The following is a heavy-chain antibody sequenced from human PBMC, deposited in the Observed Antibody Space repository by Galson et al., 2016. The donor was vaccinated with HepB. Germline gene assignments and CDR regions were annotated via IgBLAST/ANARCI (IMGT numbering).Heavy chain of an antibody. Sequence: QSRAAVKKPGESLAISRMASGYSFTSHWVGWVRQMPGTVLEGMGIIFPRDSDTRHSPSFQGQVTISADKSITTPYLQWSSLKASDTAMYYRARRSLILLARAFDIWGRGTMVTVSS. V-gene: IGHV5-51*01. J-gene: IGHJ3*02. CDR1: GYSFTSHW. D-gene: IGHD2/OR15-2a*01. CDR2: IFPRDSDT. CDR3: ARRSLILLARAFDI.